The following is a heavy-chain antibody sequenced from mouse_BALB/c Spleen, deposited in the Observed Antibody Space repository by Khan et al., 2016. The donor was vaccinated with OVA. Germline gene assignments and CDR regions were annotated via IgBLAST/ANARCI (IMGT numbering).Heavy chain of an antibody. Sequence: EVQLQESGGDLVKPGGSLKLSCAASGFTFSTYGMSWVRQAPDKRLEWVATVSTGGSYTYYPDSVKGRFTISRDNAKNTLYLQMGVLRAEYTAMFYCTRLAYYYDSEGFAYWGQGTLVTVSA. V-gene: IGHV5-6*01. D-gene: IGHD1-1*01. CDR2: VSTGGSYT. CDR1: GFTFSTYG. J-gene: IGHJ3*01. CDR3: TRLAYYYDSEGFAY.